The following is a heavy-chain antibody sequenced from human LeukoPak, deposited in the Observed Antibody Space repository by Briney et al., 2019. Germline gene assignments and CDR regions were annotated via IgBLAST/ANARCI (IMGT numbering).Heavy chain of an antibody. D-gene: IGHD3-22*01. CDR3: ARDPGGYYDNSGYYFFDY. V-gene: IGHV4-39*07. CDR2: IYYSGSA. J-gene: IGHJ4*02. CDR1: GGSISRTYY. Sequence: SETLSLTCTVSGGSISRTYYWGWIRQAPGRGLEWIGSIYYSGSAYYNPSLKSRVTISVDTSKNQFSLKLSSVTAADTAVYYCARDPGGYYDNSGYYFFDYWGQGTLVTVSS.